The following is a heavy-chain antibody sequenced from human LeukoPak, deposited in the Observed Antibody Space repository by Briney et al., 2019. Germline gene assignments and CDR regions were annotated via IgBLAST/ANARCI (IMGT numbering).Heavy chain of an antibody. V-gene: IGHV4-59*01. CDR2: IYYSGST. CDR1: GGSISSYY. D-gene: IGHD4-23*01. CDR3: ARASGGNFRVKGQYYFDY. J-gene: IGHJ4*02. Sequence: SETLSLTCTVSGGSISSYYWSWIRQPPGKGLELIGYIYYSGSTNYNPSLKSRVTISVDTSKNQFSLKLSSVTAADTAVYYCARASGGNFRVKGQYYFDYWGQGTLVTVSS.